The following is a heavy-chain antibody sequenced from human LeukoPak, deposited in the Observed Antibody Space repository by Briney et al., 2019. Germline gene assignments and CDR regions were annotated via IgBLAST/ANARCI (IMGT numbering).Heavy chain of an antibody. V-gene: IGHV3-11*01. Sequence: GGSLRLSCAASGFTLSDYYMSWIRQAPGKVLERVSYISSSGSTIYYADSVKGQFTISRDNAKNSLYLQMNSLRAEDTAVYYCARDPEGYSSSWYFDYWGQGTLVTVSS. CDR2: ISSSGSTI. CDR1: GFTLSDYY. J-gene: IGHJ4*02. CDR3: ARDPEGYSSSWYFDY. D-gene: IGHD6-13*01.